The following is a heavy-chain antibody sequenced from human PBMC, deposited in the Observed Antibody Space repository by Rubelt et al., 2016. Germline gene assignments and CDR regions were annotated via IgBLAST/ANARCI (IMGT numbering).Heavy chain of an antibody. CDR3: SRLGPKWIQQRPFDY. CDR2: INLGGSS. Sequence: QVQLQQGGAGLLKPSETLSLTCAVYGGSFSGYYWSWIRQPPGKGLEWIGEINLGGSSNYNPSLKTRVTISVDTSKNQFSFTVNSVTDADAAIYDCSRLGPKWIQQRPFDYWGQGSLVIVSS. CDR1: GGSFSGYY. D-gene: IGHD5-18*01. V-gene: IGHV4-34*02. J-gene: IGHJ4*02.